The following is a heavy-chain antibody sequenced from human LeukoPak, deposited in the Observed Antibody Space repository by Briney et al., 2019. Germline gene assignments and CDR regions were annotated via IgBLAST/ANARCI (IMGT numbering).Heavy chain of an antibody. V-gene: IGHV3-7*03. J-gene: IGHJ4*02. D-gene: IGHD4-17*01. CDR2: VNQGGTEK. CDR3: AKDGSPSGDYGPPRHFDY. Sequence: PGGSLRLSCAASGFIFSSQWMGWVRQAPGKGLEWVANVNQGGTEKFYVASVKGRFTISRDNSKNTLYLQMNSLRAEDTAVYYCAKDGSPSGDYGPPRHFDYWGQGTLVTVSS. CDR1: GFIFSSQW.